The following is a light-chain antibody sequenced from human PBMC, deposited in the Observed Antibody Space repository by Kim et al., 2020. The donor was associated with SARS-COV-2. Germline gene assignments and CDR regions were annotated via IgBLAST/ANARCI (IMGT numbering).Light chain of an antibody. CDR1: ILAKKY. V-gene: IGLV3-27*01. J-gene: IGLJ1*01. CDR2: KDS. CDR3: YSAADNNYV. Sequence: SVSPGQTARITCSGDILAKKYARWFQQKPGQAPVLVIYKDSARPSGIPERFSGSSSGTTVTLTISGAQVEDEADYYCYSAADNNYVFGTGTKVTVL.